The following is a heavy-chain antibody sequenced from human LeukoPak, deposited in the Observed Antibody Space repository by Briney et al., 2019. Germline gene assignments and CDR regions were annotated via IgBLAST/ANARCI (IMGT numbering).Heavy chain of an antibody. D-gene: IGHD3-10*01. CDR3: ARDGAMVRGVRATYYYMGV. Sequence: SETLSLTCTVSGGSISSGSYYWSWIRQPAGKGLEWIGRIYTSGSTNYNPSLKSRVTISVDTSKNQFSLKLSSVTAADTAVYYCARDGAMVRGVRATYYYMGVWGKGTTVTVSS. J-gene: IGHJ6*03. V-gene: IGHV4-61*02. CDR2: IYTSGST. CDR1: GGSISSGSYY.